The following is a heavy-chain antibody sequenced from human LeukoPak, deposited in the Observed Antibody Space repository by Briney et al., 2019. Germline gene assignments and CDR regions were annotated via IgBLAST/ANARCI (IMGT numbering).Heavy chain of an antibody. Sequence: TGGSLRLSCAASGFTFTNTWMNWVRQAPGKGLEWVGRVRNKANGQTTEYAASVKGRFTISRDDSKNSAYLQMNSLRAEDTAVYYCARGGVIVVVPGEYYFDYWGQGTLVTVSS. CDR2: VRNKANGQTT. V-gene: IGHV3-72*01. D-gene: IGHD2-2*01. J-gene: IGHJ4*02. CDR1: GFTFTNTW. CDR3: ARGGVIVVVPGEYYFDY.